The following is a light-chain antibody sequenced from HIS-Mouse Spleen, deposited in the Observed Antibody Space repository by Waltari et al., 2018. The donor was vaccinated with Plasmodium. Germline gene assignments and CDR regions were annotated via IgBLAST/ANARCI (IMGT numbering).Light chain of an antibody. Sequence: SYELPQPPSVSVSPGQPARITSSGAAFPKKSSYWYQQKSGQAPVLVIYEDSKRPSGIPERFSGSSSGTMATLTISGAQVEDEADYYCYSTDSSGNHRVFGGGTKLTVL. J-gene: IGLJ3*02. V-gene: IGLV3-10*01. CDR2: EDS. CDR1: AFPKKS. CDR3: YSTDSSGNHRV.